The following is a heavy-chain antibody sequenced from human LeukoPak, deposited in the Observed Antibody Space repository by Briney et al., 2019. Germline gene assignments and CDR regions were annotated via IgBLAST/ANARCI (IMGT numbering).Heavy chain of an antibody. CDR1: GYTFTSYA. Sequence: GASVKVSCKASGYTFTSYAMNWVRQAPGQGLEWMGWINTNTGNPTYAQDFTGRFVFSLDTSVSTAYLQISSLKADDTAVYYCARERNDCYGSSGCVGDSYMDVWGKGTTVTVSS. CDR3: ARERNDCYGSSGCVGDSYMDV. J-gene: IGHJ6*03. V-gene: IGHV7-4-1*02. D-gene: IGHD3-22*01. CDR2: INTNTGNP.